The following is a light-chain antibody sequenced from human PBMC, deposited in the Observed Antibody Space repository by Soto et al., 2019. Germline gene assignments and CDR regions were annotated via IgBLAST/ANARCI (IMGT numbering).Light chain of an antibody. CDR2: GNI. CDR1: SSNIGGGYD. V-gene: IGLV1-40*01. CDR3: QSYDSSLSGWV. Sequence: QPVLTQSPSVSGAPGQRVTIPCTGSSSNIGGGYDVHWYQQFPGTAPKLLVYGNINRPSRVPDRFSGSKSDTSASLAITGLQAEDEADYYCQSYDSSLSGWVFGGGTQLTVL. J-gene: IGLJ3*02.